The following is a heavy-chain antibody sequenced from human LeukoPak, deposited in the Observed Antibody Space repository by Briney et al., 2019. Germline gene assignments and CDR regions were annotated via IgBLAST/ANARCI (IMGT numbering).Heavy chain of an antibody. CDR1: GYTFTSYD. J-gene: IGHJ4*02. CDR2: MNPNSGNT. Sequence: ASVKVSCKASGYTFTSYDINWVRQAPGQGLEWMGWMNPNSGNTGYAQKFQGRVTMTRNTSISTAYMELSSLRSEDTAVYYCARDLLLWFGESSLFDYWGQGTLVTVSS. D-gene: IGHD3-10*01. V-gene: IGHV1-8*01. CDR3: ARDLLLWFGESSLFDY.